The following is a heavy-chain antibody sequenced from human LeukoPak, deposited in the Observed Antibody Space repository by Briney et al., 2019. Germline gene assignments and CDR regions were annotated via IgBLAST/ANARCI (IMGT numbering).Heavy chain of an antibody. CDR1: GFTVSSNY. CDR2: IYSGSST. V-gene: IGHV3-53*01. D-gene: IGHD6-19*01. CDR3: ARGAYSSGWYRSASDY. Sequence: GGSLRLSCAASGFTVSSNYMSWVRQAPGKGLEWVSVIYSGSSTYYADSVKGRFTISRDNSKNTLYLQMNSLRAEDTAVYYCARGAYSSGWYRSASDYWGQGTLVTVSS. J-gene: IGHJ4*02.